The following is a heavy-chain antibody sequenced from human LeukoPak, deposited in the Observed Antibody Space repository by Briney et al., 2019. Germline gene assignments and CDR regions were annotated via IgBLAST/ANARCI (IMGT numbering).Heavy chain of an antibody. D-gene: IGHD3-3*01. CDR2: ISWNSGSI. CDR1: GFTFDDYA. Sequence: GGSLRLSCAASGFTFDDYAMHWVRQAPGKGLEWVSGISWNSGSIGYADPVKGRFTISRDNSKNTLYLQMNSLRAEDTAVYYCAKGLRFLEWLTSDYWGQGTLVTVSS. J-gene: IGHJ4*02. CDR3: AKGLRFLEWLTSDY. V-gene: IGHV3-9*01.